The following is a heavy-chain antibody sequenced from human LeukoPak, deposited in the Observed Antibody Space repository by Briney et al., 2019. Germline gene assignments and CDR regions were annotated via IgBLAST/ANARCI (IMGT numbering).Heavy chain of an antibody. V-gene: IGHV4-39*07. CDR2: IYYSGST. CDR1: GGSISSSSYY. D-gene: IGHD6-13*01. J-gene: IGHJ4*02. CDR3: ARVAAAGNYYFDY. Sequence: SETLSLTCTVSGGSISSSSYYWGWIRQPPGKGLEWIGSIYYSGSTYYNPSLKSRVTISVDTSKNQFSLKLSSVTAADTAVYYCARVAAAGNYYFDYWGQGTLVTVSS.